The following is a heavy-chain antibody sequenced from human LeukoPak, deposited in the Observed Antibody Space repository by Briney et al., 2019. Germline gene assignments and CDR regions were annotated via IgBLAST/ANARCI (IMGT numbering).Heavy chain of an antibody. J-gene: IGHJ4*02. Sequence: ASVKVSCKASGYTFTGYYMHWVRQAPGQGLEWMGWINPNSGGTNYAQKFQGRVTMTRDTSTSTAYMELSRLRSDDTAVYYCARAANYYDSSGYFGYWGQGTLVTVSS. CDR1: GYTFTGYY. CDR3: ARAANYYDSSGYFGY. CDR2: INPNSGGT. D-gene: IGHD3-22*01. V-gene: IGHV1-2*02.